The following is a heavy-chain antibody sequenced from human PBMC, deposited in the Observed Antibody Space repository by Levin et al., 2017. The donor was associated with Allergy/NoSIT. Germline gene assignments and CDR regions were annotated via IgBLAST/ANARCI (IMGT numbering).Heavy chain of an antibody. D-gene: IGHD1-26*01. CDR2: IHYTGST. V-gene: IGHV4-30-4*01. J-gene: IGHJ4*02. Sequence: SQTLSLTCTVSGGSISNNQYYWSWIRQPPGKGLEWIGYIHYTGSTYYNPSLNSRVTISIDTSKNQFSLKLSSVTATDTAVYYCVRDIGNWGQGTLVTVSS. CDR3: VRDIGN. CDR1: GGSISNNQYY.